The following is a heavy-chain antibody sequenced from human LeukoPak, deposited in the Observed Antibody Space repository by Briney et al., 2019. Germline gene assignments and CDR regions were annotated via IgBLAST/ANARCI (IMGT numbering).Heavy chain of an antibody. CDR1: GGSINSWY. J-gene: IGHJ4*02. CDR3: ARATYKDYDSSGPFDY. V-gene: IGHV4-59*08. CDR2: IYYSGST. Sequence: PSETLSLICTVSGGSINSWYWSWIRQPPGKGLEWSGYIYYSGSTNYNPSLKCRVTISVDTSKNQFSLKLSSVTAADTAVYYCARATYKDYDSSGPFDYWGQGTLVTVSS. D-gene: IGHD3-22*01.